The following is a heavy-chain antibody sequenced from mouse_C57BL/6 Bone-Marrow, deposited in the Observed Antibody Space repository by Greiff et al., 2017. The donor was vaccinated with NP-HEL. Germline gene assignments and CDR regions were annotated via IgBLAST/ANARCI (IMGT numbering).Heavy chain of an antibody. V-gene: IGHV14-4*01. Sequence: VQLKQSGAELVRPGASVKLSCTASGFNFKDYDIHWVKQRPGQGLEWIGWIDPENGDTEYASKFQGKATLTADTSSNTAYLQLSSLTSEDTAVDYCTTATVDNVDYWGQGTTLTVSS. CDR3: TTATVDNVDY. CDR1: GFNFKDYD. CDR2: IDPENGDT. D-gene: IGHD1-1*01. J-gene: IGHJ2*01.